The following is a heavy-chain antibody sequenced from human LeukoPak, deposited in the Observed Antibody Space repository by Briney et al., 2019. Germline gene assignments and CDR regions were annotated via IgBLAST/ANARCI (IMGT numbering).Heavy chain of an antibody. J-gene: IGHJ6*03. Sequence: GGSLRLSCAASAFTFSSYGMHWVRQAPGKGLEWVAYIQYDRTNEQYAHSVKGRFRISRDNSNNILYLQMNSLRTEDTAVYYCAKDRCSNGIGCYYYYMEVWGKGTTVTISS. V-gene: IGHV3-30*02. CDR2: IQYDRTNE. CDR1: AFTFSSYG. CDR3: AKDRCSNGIGCYYYYMEV. D-gene: IGHD2-8*01.